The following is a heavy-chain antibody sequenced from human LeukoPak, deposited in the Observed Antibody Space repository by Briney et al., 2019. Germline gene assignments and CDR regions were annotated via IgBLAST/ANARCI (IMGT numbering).Heavy chain of an antibody. CDR1: GGSISSSKW. D-gene: IGHD6-13*01. CDR3: ARTILSIAAFDY. CDR2: IYYSGST. V-gene: IGHV4-31*11. Sequence: SETLSLTCAVSGGSISSSKWWSWVRQHPGKGLEWIGYIYYSGSTYYNPSLKSRVTISVDTSKNQFSLKLSSVTAADTAVYYCARTILSIAAFDYWGQGTLVTVSS. J-gene: IGHJ4*02.